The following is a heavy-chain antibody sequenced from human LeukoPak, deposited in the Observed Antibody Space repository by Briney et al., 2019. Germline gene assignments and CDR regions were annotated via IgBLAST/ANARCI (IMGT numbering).Heavy chain of an antibody. Sequence: SETLSLTCTVSGGSISSYYWSWIRQPPGKGLEWIGSVYHSGSTYYNPSLKSRVTISVDTSKKQFSLKLSSATAADTAVYYCARVERGYESSGYYYIHFDYWGQGTLVTVSS. V-gene: IGHV4-38-2*02. J-gene: IGHJ4*02. CDR1: GGSISSYY. CDR3: ARVERGYESSGYYYIHFDY. CDR2: VYHSGST. D-gene: IGHD3-22*01.